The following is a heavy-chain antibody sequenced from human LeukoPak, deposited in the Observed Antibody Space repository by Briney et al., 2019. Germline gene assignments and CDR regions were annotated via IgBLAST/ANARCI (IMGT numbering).Heavy chain of an antibody. CDR2: IYHSGST. J-gene: IGHJ4*02. Sequence: SQTLSLTCAVSGGSISSGGYSWSWIRQPPGKGLEWIGYIYHSGSTNYNPSLKSRVTISVDTSKNQFSLKLSSVTAADTAVYYCARGVGPFDYWGQGTLVTVSS. CDR3: ARGVGPFDY. D-gene: IGHD1-26*01. CDR1: GGSISSGGYS. V-gene: IGHV4-30-2*01.